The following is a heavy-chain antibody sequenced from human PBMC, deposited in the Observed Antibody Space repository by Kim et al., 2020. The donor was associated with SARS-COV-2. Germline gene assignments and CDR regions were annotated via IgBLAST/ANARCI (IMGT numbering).Heavy chain of an antibody. J-gene: IGHJ3*02. CDR3: ARFYSDSSGYYYGWGAFDI. D-gene: IGHD3-22*01. V-gene: IGHV1-69*13. CDR1: GGTFSSYA. Sequence: SVKVSCKASGGTFSSYAISWVRQAPGQGLEWMGGIIPIFGTANYAQKFQGRVTITADESTSTAYMELSSLRSEDTAVYYCARFYSDSSGYYYGWGAFDIWGQGTMVTVSS. CDR2: IIPIFGTA.